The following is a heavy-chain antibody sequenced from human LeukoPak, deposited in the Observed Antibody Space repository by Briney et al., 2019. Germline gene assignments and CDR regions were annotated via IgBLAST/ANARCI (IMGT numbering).Heavy chain of an antibody. D-gene: IGHD3-22*01. V-gene: IGHV4-34*01. CDR3: ARGRLLVYYDSSGRRKAYYFDY. CDR1: GGSFSGYY. J-gene: IGHJ4*02. Sequence: SETLSLTCAVYGGSFSGYYWSWIRQPPGKGLEWIGEINHSGSTNYNPSLKSRVTRSVDTSKNQFSLKLSSVTAADTAVYYCARGRLLVYYDSSGRRKAYYFDYWGQGTLVTVSS. CDR2: INHSGST.